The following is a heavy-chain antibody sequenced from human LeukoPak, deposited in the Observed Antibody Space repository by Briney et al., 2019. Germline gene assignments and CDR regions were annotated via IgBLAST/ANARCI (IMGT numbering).Heavy chain of an antibody. CDR3: AREVPENFNFDY. D-gene: IGHD2/OR15-2a*01. J-gene: IGHJ4*02. V-gene: IGHV1-18*01. CDR1: GYSFSIYG. Sequence: ASVKVSCKASGYSFSIYGITWARQAPGQGLEYLGWISASDGTTNYAQKVQDRVTMTTDTSTSTAYLELSSLRSEDTAVYYCAREVPENFNFDYWGQGTLVTVSS. CDR2: ISASDGTT.